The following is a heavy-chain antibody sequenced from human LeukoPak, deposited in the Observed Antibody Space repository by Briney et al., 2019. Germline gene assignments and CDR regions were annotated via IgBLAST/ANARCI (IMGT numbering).Heavy chain of an antibody. Sequence: GGSLRLSCAASGFTFSDYWMNWVGQAPGKGLGGGANIKQDGSKKNSVDSVKGRFIISRDNAKNSLYLQMNSLRAEGTALYYCARGLKSPYYYYGLDVWGQGTTVTVSS. CDR3: ARGLKSPYYYYGLDV. CDR1: GFTFSDYW. CDR2: IKQDGSKK. J-gene: IGHJ6*02. V-gene: IGHV3-7*03.